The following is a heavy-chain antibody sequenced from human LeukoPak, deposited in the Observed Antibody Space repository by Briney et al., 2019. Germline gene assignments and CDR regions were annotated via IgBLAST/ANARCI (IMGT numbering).Heavy chain of an antibody. CDR3: ATAIPWELLGVNRAFDI. CDR1: GYTLTELS. J-gene: IGHJ3*02. D-gene: IGHD1-26*01. CDR2: FDPEDGET. Sequence: ASVKVSCKVSGYTLTELSMHWVRQAPGKGLEWMGGFDPEDGETIYAQKFQGRVTMTEDTSTNTAYMELSSLRSEDTAVYYCATAIPWELLGVNRAFDIWGQGTMVTVSS. V-gene: IGHV1-24*01.